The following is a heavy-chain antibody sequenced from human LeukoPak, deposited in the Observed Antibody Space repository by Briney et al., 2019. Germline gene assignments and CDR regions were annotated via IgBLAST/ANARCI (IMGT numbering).Heavy chain of an antibody. V-gene: IGHV1-18*01. D-gene: IGHD3-9*01. J-gene: IGHJ6*03. CDR1: GYTFTSYG. Sequence: ASVKVSCKASGYTFTSYGISWVRQAPGQGLEWMGWISAYNGNTNYAQKLQGRVTMTTDTSTSTAYMELRSLRSDDTAVYYCARLVGKYISAPFYYYYMDVWGKGTTATISS. CDR3: ARLVGKYISAPFYYYYMDV. CDR2: ISAYNGNT.